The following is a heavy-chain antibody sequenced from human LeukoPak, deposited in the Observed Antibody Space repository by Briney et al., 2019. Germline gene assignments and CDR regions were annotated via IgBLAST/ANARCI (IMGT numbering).Heavy chain of an antibody. D-gene: IGHD4-17*01. Sequence: GGSLRLSCAASGFTFSSYSMNWVRQAPGKGLEWVSSISSSSCIYYADSVKGRFTISRDNAKNSLYLQMDSLRAEDTAVYYCANLDYEGFDPWGQGTLVTVSS. J-gene: IGHJ5*02. V-gene: IGHV3-21*01. CDR3: ANLDYEGFDP. CDR2: ISSSSCI. CDR1: GFTFSSYS.